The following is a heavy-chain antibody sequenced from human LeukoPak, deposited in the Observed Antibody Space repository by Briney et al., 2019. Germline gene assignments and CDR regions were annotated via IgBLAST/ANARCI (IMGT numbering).Heavy chain of an antibody. J-gene: IGHJ6*03. CDR2: ISAYNGNT. CDR1: RYTFTSYG. CDR3: ARALSSRRWFYYDFWSSSYYYMDV. V-gene: IGHV1-18*01. D-gene: IGHD3-3*01. Sequence: ASVKVSCKASRYTFTSYGISWLRQAPGQGLEWMGWISAYNGNTHYAQKLQGRVTMTTDTSTSTAYMELKSLRSDDTAVYYCARALSSRRWFYYDFWSSSYYYMDVWGKGTTVTVS.